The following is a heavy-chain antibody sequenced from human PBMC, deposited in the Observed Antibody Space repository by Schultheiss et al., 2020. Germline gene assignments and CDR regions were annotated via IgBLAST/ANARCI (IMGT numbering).Heavy chain of an antibody. V-gene: IGHV1-2*04. CDR3: ARKPTPLDYSPAGGYYYYMDV. Sequence: ASVKVSCKASGYTFTGYYMHWVRQAPGQGLEWMGWINPNSGGTNYAQKFQGWVTMTRDTSISTAYMELSSLRSEDTAVYYCARKPTPLDYSPAGGYYYYMDVWGKGNTGTVSS. D-gene: IGHD2-15*01. CDR2: INPNSGGT. J-gene: IGHJ6*03. CDR1: GYTFTGYY.